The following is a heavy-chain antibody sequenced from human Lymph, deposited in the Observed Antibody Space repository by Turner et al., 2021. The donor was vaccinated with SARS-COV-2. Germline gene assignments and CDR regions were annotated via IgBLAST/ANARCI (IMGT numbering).Heavy chain of an antibody. CDR1: GGTFSSSA. CDR3: ARGAAYCSGGSCYRKGFDY. V-gene: IGHV1-69*01. J-gene: IGHJ4*02. CDR2: IIPIFGTA. D-gene: IGHD2-15*01. Sequence: QVQLVQSGAAVKKPGSSVKVSCKPAGGTFSSSAISWVRQAPGQGLEWMGGIIPIFGTANYAQRFQGRVTITADESTSTAYMELRSLRSEDTAVYYCARGAAYCSGGSCYRKGFDYWGQGTPVTVSS.